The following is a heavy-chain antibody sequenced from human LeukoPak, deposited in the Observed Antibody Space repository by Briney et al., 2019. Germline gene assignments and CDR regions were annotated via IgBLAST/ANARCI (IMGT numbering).Heavy chain of an antibody. CDR1: GFTFSSYW. CDR2: ISSSSSYI. Sequence: PGGSLRLSCAASGFTFSSYWMSWVRQAPGKGLEWVSSISSSSSYIYYADSVKGRFTISRDNAKNSLYLQMNSLRAEDTAVYYCAREALMVRGVIIAAWYMDVWGKGTTVTISS. D-gene: IGHD3-10*01. V-gene: IGHV3-21*01. J-gene: IGHJ6*03. CDR3: AREALMVRGVIIAAWYMDV.